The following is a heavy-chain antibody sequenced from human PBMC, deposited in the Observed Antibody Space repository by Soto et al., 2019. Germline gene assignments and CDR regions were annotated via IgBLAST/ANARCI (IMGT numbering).Heavy chain of an antibody. Sequence: QVPLVESGGCLGKPGGSLRLSCAASGFTFRDYYMSCIRQAPGTGLEWVSYISSSGSIIYYADSVKGRFTISRYKAKNSLYLQLNSRRAEDTAVYYCERDLCYYASDGSFDYWGQGTLVTVSS. J-gene: IGHJ4*02. CDR1: GFTFRDYY. V-gene: IGHV3-11*01. CDR3: ERDLCYYASDGSFDY. D-gene: IGHD3-10*01. CDR2: ISSSGSII.